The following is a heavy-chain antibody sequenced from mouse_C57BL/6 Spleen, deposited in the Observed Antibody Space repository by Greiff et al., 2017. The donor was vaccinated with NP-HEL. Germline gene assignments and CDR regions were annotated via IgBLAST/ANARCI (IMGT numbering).Heavy chain of an antibody. V-gene: IGHV1-26*01. Sequence: EVKLQESGPELVKPGASVKISCKASGYTFTDYYMNWVKQSHGKSLEWIGDINPNNGGTSYNQKFKGKATLTVDKSSSTAYMELRSLTSEDSAVYYCARSWGQLRLEGFAYWGQGTLVTVSA. J-gene: IGHJ3*01. D-gene: IGHD3-2*02. CDR3: ARSWGQLRLEGFAY. CDR1: GYTFTDYY. CDR2: INPNNGGT.